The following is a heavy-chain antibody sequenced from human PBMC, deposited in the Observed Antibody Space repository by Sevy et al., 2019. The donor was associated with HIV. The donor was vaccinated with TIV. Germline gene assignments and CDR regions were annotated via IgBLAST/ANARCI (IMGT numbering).Heavy chain of an antibody. CDR3: ARGYYYDSSGYLGSLYYFDY. V-gene: IGHV3-21*04. CDR1: GFTFNSYA. Sequence: GGSLRLSCAASGFTFNSYAMNWVRQAPGKGLEWVSAISGPIGDTYYADSVKGRFTISRDNAKNSLYLQMNSLRAEDTAVYYCARGYYYDSSGYLGSLYYFDYWGQGTLVTVSS. J-gene: IGHJ4*02. CDR2: ISGPIGDT. D-gene: IGHD3-22*01.